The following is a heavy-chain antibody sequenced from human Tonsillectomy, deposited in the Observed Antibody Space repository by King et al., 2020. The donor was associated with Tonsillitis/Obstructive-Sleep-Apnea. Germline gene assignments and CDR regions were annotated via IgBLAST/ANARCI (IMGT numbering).Heavy chain of an antibody. CDR3: VREESDTVTLGWYFDL. V-gene: IGHV3-13*01. Sequence: VQLVESGGGLVQPGGSLRLSCAASGFTFSSSYMHWVRQATGKGLEWVSAIGRGGDTYYPGSVKGRFTVSRENAKNSLYLQMNTVRAEDTAVYYCVREESDTVTLGWYFDLWGRGTLVTVSS. CDR1: GFTFSSSY. D-gene: IGHD4-11*01. CDR2: IGRGGDT. J-gene: IGHJ2*01.